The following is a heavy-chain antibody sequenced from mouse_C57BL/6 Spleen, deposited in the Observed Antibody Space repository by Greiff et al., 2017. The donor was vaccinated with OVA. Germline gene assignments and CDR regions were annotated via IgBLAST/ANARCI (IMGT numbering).Heavy chain of an antibody. J-gene: IGHJ1*03. D-gene: IGHD4-1*01. CDR2: ISSGSSTI. V-gene: IGHV5-17*01. Sequence: EVKLVESGGGLVKPGGSLKLSCAASGFTFSDYGMHWVRQAPEKGLEWVAYISSGSSTIYYADTVKGRFTISRDNAKNTLFLQMTSLRSEDTAMYYCARKNWDGYVDVWGTGTTVTVSS. CDR1: GFTFSDYG. CDR3: ARKNWDGYVDV.